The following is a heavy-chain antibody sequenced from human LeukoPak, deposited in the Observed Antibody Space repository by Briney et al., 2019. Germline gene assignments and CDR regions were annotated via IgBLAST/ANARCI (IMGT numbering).Heavy chain of an antibody. Sequence: GASVRVSCKASGYNVIGFYMHWVRQAPGQSLEWMGRINPNSGETSFALSFQGRVTMTRDTSINTAYMELGRLTSDDTAVYFCARGATRLATAGAEFDSWGQGTLVIVSS. CDR1: GYNVIGFY. V-gene: IGHV1-2*06. CDR2: INPNSGET. CDR3: ARGATRLATAGAEFDS. J-gene: IGHJ4*02. D-gene: IGHD6-13*01.